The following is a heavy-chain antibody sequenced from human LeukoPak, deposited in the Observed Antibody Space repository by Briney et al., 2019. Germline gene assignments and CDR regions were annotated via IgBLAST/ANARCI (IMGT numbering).Heavy chain of an antibody. D-gene: IGHD6-19*01. CDR1: SGSISSSFYY. CDR2: INYSGST. J-gene: IGHJ6*03. V-gene: IGHV4-39*07. Sequence: SETLSLTCTVSSGSISSSFYYWGWIRQPPGKGLEWIGSINYSGSTYYNPSLKSRVTMSVDTSKNQFSLKLSSVTAADTAVYYCAREDNSGWYRSAAYYYYYMDVWGKGTTVTISS. CDR3: AREDNSGWYRSAAYYYYYMDV.